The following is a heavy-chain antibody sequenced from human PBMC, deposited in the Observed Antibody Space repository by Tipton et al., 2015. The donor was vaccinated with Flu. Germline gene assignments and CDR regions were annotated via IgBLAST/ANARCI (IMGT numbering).Heavy chain of an antibody. CDR1: GGSMSSFY. V-gene: IGHV4-4*07. J-gene: IGHJ4*02. CDR3: ARGPEQWLVNPHYFDY. D-gene: IGHD6-19*01. Sequence: TLSLTCTVSGGSMSSFYWSWIRQPAGKGLEWIGRMYTSGTAKYHPSFKSRVTMSVDTSKNQFSLKLSSVTAADTAVYYCARGPEQWLVNPHYFDYWGQGTLVTVSS. CDR2: MYTSGTA.